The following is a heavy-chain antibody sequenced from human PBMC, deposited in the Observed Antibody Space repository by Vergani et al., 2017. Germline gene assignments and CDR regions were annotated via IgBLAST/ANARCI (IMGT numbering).Heavy chain of an antibody. D-gene: IGHD5-18*01. CDR2: IYYSGST. V-gene: IGHV4-59*01. Sequence: QVQLQESGPGLVKPSETLSLTCTVSGGSISSYYWSWIRQPPGKGLEWIGYIYYSGSTNYNPSLKSRVTISVDTSKNQFSLKLSSVTAADTAVYYCARDGYSYGPGGMDVGGQGTTVTVSS. CDR1: GGSISSYY. CDR3: ARDGYSYGPGGMDV. J-gene: IGHJ6*02.